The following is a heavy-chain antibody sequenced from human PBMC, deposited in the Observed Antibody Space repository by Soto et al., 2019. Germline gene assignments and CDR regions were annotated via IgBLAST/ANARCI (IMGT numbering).Heavy chain of an antibody. D-gene: IGHD3-22*01. V-gene: IGHV3-23*01. CDR2: ISGSGGST. CDR3: AKGTYYYDSSGYYPYYYYGMDV. CDR1: GFTFSSYA. Sequence: GGSLRLSCAASGFTFSSYAMSWVRQAPGKGLEWVSAISGSGGSTYYADSVKDRFTISRDNSKNTLYLQMNSLRAEDTAVYYCAKGTYYYDSSGYYPYYYYGMDVWGQGTTVTVSS. J-gene: IGHJ6*02.